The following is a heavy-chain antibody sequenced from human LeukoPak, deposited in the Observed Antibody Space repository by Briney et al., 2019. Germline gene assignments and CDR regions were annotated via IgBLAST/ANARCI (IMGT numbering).Heavy chain of an antibody. CDR2: IIPIFGTA. CDR3: ARDQDTILSVNWFDP. Sequence: GASVEVSCKASGGTFSSYAISWVRQAPGQGLEWMGGIIPIFGTANYAQKFQGRVTVTADESTSTAYMELSSLRSEDTAVYYCARDQDTILSVNWFDPWGQGTLVTVSS. J-gene: IGHJ5*02. CDR1: GGTFSSYA. V-gene: IGHV1-69*13. D-gene: IGHD3-9*01.